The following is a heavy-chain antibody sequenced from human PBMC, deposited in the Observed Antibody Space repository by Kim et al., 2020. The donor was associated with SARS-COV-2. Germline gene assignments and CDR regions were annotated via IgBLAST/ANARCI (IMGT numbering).Heavy chain of an antibody. Sequence: KPDGSVRYYVASLKGRFTISRDNTKNSLYLQMNTLRAEDTALYYCVRGFDFWGQGTLVTVSS. J-gene: IGHJ4*02. CDR2: KPDGSVR. CDR3: VRGFDF. V-gene: IGHV3-7*04.